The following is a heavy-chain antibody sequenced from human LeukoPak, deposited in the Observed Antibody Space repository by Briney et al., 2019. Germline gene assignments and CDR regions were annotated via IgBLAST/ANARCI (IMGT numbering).Heavy chain of an antibody. CDR1: GGTFSSYA. CDR2: IIPIFGTA. CDR3: ARKKYCSGGSCAYRRGYFDY. Sequence: ASVKVSCKASGGTFSSYAISWVRQAPGQGLEWMGGIIPIFGTANYAQKFQGRVTITADESTSTAYMELSSLRSEDTAVYYCARKKYCSGGSCAYRRGYFDYWGQGTLVTVSS. J-gene: IGHJ4*02. V-gene: IGHV1-69*13. D-gene: IGHD2-15*01.